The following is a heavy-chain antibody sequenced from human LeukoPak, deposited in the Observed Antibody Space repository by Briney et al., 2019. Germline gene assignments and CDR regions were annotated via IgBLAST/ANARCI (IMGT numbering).Heavy chain of an antibody. D-gene: IGHD3-22*01. CDR3: ATDGNYYDSSGYYKR. CDR2: FDAEDGET. CDR1: GYTLTELS. J-gene: IGHJ4*02. Sequence: GASVKDSCKVSGYTLTELSMHWVRQAPGKGLEWMGGFDAEDGETIYAQKFQGRVTMTEDTSTDTAYMELSSLTSEDTAVYYCATDGNYYDSSGYYKRWGQGTLVTVSS. V-gene: IGHV1-24*01.